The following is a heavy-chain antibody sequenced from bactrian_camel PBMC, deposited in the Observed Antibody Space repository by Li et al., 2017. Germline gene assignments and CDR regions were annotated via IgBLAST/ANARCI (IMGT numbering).Heavy chain of an antibody. CDR2: EYSGST. D-gene: IGHD5*01. J-gene: IGHJ4*01. CDR1: GFDFVGYT. CDR3: ARSSDYGTYEYVY. V-gene: IGHV3S42*01. Sequence: VQLVESGGGLVQPGGSLRLSCAASGFDFVGYTMSWVRQAPGRGLEWVSSYEYSGSTWYGDSVKGRFTISRDNAKNTLSLQLNSLKTEDTAIYYCARSSDYGTYEYVYWGQGTQVTVS.